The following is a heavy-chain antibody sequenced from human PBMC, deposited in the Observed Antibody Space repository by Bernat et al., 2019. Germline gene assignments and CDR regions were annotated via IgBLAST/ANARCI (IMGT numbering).Heavy chain of an antibody. CDR3: ARSHYDILTGLGYGMDV. D-gene: IGHD3-9*01. Sequence: VQLVESGGGVVQPGRSLRLSCAASGFTFSSYAMHWVRQAPGKGLEWVSSISSSSSYIYYADSVKGRFTISRDNAKNSLYLQMNSLRAEDTAVYYCARSHYDILTGLGYGMDVWGQGTTVTVSS. CDR1: GFTFSSYA. J-gene: IGHJ6*02. V-gene: IGHV3-21*01. CDR2: ISSSSSYI.